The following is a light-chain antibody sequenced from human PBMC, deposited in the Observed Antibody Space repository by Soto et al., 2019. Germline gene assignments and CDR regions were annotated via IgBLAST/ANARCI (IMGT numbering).Light chain of an antibody. V-gene: IGKV1-5*03. Sequence: DIQMTQSPSTLSASVGDRVTITCRASQSISSRLAWYQQKPGEAPKLLIYKASSLESGVPSRFSGSEFGTEFTLTISSLQPDDFATYYCQQYNNYWTFRQGTKVEIK. J-gene: IGKJ1*01. CDR3: QQYNNYWT. CDR1: QSISSR. CDR2: KAS.